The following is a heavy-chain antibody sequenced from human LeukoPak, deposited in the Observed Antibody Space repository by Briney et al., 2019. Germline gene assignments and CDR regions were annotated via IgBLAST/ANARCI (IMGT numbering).Heavy chain of an antibody. CDR1: GYSFTSYW. Sequence: GESLKISCKGSGYSFTSYWIGWVRQMPGKGLEWMGIIYPGDSDTRYSPSFQGQVTISADKSMSTAYLQWSSLKASDTAMYYCARSTNNYYYGMDVWGQGTTVTASS. J-gene: IGHJ6*02. CDR2: IYPGDSDT. V-gene: IGHV5-51*01. D-gene: IGHD2/OR15-2a*01. CDR3: ARSTNNYYYGMDV.